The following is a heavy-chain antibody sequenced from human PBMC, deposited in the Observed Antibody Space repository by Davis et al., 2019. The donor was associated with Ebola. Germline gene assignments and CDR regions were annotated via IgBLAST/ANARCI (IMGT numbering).Heavy chain of an antibody. V-gene: IGHV3-33*01. CDR2: IGSDGRYT. J-gene: IGHJ6*04. CDR3: ARFSGITVSGGYKGAMDV. D-gene: IGHD3-10*01. CDR1: GFTLSSHG. Sequence: PGGSLRLSCAASGFTLSSHGMHWVRQAPGKGLEWVAGIGSDGRYTPYADSVKGRFIISRDNFQNMVYVEMNSLRADDTAVYYCARFSGITVSGGYKGAMDVWGKGTTVTVSS.